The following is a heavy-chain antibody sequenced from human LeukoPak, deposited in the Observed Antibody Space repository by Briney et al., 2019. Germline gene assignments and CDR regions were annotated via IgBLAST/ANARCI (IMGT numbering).Heavy chain of an antibody. CDR2: IIPIFGTA. J-gene: IGHJ6*03. CDR3: ARASRRGVVPADFLYYMDV. D-gene: IGHD2-2*01. V-gene: IGHV1-69*05. CDR1: GGTFSSYA. Sequence: ASVKVSCKASGGTFSSYAISWVRQAPGQGLEWMGGIIPIFGTANYAQKFQGRVTITTDESTSTAYMELSSLRSEDTAVYYCARASRRGVVPADFLYYMDVWGKGTTVTVSS.